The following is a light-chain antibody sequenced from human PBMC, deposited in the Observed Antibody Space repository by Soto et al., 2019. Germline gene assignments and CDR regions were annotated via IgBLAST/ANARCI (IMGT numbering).Light chain of an antibody. CDR2: GAS. V-gene: IGKV3-15*01. Sequence: EVVMTQSPATLSVSPGERATLSCRASQSVRSHLAWYQQKPGQAPSLLIFGASTRATGVPARFSGSESGTEFTLTISSLQSEDVAVYYCQQYNNWPRGTFGQGTKLEIK. CDR1: QSVRSH. CDR3: QQYNNWPRGT. J-gene: IGKJ2*01.